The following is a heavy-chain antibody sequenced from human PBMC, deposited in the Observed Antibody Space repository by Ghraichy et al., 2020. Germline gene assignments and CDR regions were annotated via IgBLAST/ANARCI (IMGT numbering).Heavy chain of an antibody. J-gene: IGHJ4*02. D-gene: IGHD3-22*01. CDR1: GFTFSNAW. Sequence: LSLTCAASGFTFSNAWMSWVRQAPGKGLEWVGRIKSKTDGGTTDYAAPVKGRFTISRDDSKNTLYLQMNSLKTEDTAVYYCTTRTPYYYDSSGYYYVDYWGQGTLVTVSS. V-gene: IGHV3-15*01. CDR3: TTRTPYYYDSSGYYYVDY. CDR2: IKSKTDGGTT.